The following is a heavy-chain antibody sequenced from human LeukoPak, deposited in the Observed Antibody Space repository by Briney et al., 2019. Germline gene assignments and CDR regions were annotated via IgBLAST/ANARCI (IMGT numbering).Heavy chain of an antibody. V-gene: IGHV1-2*02. J-gene: IGHJ4*02. CDR1: GYAFTGYY. D-gene: IGHD2-2*02. CDR3: ARDHCSSTSCYNPHADY. Sequence: ASVKVSCKASGYAFTGYYMHWVRQAPGQGLEWMGWINPNSGGTNYAQKFQGRVTMTRDTSISTAYMELSRLRSDDTAVYYCARDHCSSTSCYNPHADYWGQGTLVTVSS. CDR2: INPNSGGT.